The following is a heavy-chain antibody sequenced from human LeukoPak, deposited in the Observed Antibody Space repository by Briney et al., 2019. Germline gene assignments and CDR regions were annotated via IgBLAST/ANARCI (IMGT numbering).Heavy chain of an antibody. V-gene: IGHV3-23*01. CDR1: GFTFSSEA. J-gene: IGHJ4*02. D-gene: IGHD6-19*01. CDR3: AKGLGFLPQFDY. CDR2: ISDSGRTT. Sequence: PGGSLRLSCAASGFTFSSEAMTWVRRAPGKGLEWVSSISDSGRTTYYADSVKGRFTISRDNSKSTVYLQMNSLRAEDTALYYCAKGLGFLPQFDYWGQGTLVAVSS.